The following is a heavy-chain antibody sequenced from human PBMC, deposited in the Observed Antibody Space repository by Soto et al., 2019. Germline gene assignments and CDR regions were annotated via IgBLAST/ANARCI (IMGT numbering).Heavy chain of an antibody. CDR2: INPDGSEK. J-gene: IGHJ5*02. V-gene: IGHV3-7*03. CDR1: GSTFSNYW. CDR3: ARGGGSGWYLYNWFDP. Sequence: EVQLVESGGGLVQPGGSLRLSCAASGSTFSNYWTSWVRQGPGKGLEWVANINPDGSEKYYVDSVKGRFTVSRDNAKNSLYLQMNSLRAEDTAVYYCARGGGSGWYLYNWFDPWGQGTLVTVSS. D-gene: IGHD6-19*01.